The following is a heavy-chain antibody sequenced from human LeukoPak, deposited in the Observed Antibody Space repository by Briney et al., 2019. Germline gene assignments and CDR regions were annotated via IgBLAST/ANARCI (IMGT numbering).Heavy chain of an antibody. V-gene: IGHV3-48*01. J-gene: IGHJ4*02. CDR3: ARASIRRNPSDAYYFVY. CDR2: ISSSSSTI. CDR1: GFTFSSYS. Sequence: GGSLRLFCAASGFTFSSYSMNWVRQAPGKGLEWVSYISSSSSTIYYADSVKGRFTISRDNAKNSLYLQMNSLRAEDTAVYYCARASIRRNPSDAYYFVYWGQGTLVTVSS. D-gene: IGHD1-14*01.